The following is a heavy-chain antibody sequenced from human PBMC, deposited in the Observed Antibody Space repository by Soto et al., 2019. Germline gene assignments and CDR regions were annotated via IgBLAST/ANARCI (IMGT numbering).Heavy chain of an antibody. CDR2: ISSSGYI. V-gene: IGHV3-21*04. J-gene: IGHJ6*02. CDR3: AILSVVPAAGLAYGMDV. CDR1: GFNFNSYT. D-gene: IGHD2-2*01. Sequence: GGSLRRSCAASGFNFNSYTINWVRQAPGKRLEWLSSISSSGYIFSTDPVRGRFTISRDNAKNSVYLQINSLRAEDTAVYYCAILSVVPAAGLAYGMDVWGQGTTVTVSS.